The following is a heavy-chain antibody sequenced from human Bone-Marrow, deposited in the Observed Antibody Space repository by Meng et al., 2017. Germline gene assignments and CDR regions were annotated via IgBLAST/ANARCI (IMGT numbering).Heavy chain of an antibody. CDR1: GFTFSSYG. V-gene: IGHV3-33*01. CDR3: ARGSVAGRRWYYYGMDV. D-gene: IGHD6-19*01. Sequence: LSLTCAASGFTFSSYGMHWVRQAPGKGLEWVAVIWYDGSNKYYADSVKGRFTISRDNSKNTLYLQMNSLRAEDTAVYYCARGSVAGRRWYYYGMDVWGQGTTVTVSS. CDR2: IWYDGSNK. J-gene: IGHJ6*02.